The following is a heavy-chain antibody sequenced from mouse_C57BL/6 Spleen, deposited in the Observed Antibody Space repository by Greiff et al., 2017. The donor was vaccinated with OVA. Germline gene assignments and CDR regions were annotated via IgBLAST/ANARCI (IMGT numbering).Heavy chain of an antibody. CDR1: GFTFNTYA. Sequence: EVKLQESGGGLVQPKGSLKLSCAASGFTFNTYAMHWVRQAPGKGLEWVARIRSKSSNYATYYADSVKDRFTISRDDSQSMLYLQMNNLKTEDTAMYYGVREWGIYGYDVAWFAYWGQGTLVTVSA. CDR2: IRSKSSNYAT. V-gene: IGHV10-3*01. J-gene: IGHJ3*01. CDR3: VREWGIYGYDVAWFAY. D-gene: IGHD2-2*01.